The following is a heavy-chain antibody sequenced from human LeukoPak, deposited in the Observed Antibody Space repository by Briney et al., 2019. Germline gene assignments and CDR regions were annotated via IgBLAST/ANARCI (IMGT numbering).Heavy chain of an antibody. Sequence: GGSLRLSCAASGFTFSYYALHWVRQAPGKGLEWVAVISYDGSQKYYADSVKGRFTISRDDSKNTLYLQMNSLRAEDTAVYYCTRGSYGDLNWGQGTLVTVSS. CDR2: ISYDGSQK. CDR1: GFTFSYYA. J-gene: IGHJ4*02. V-gene: IGHV3-30-3*01. D-gene: IGHD4-17*01. CDR3: TRGSYGDLN.